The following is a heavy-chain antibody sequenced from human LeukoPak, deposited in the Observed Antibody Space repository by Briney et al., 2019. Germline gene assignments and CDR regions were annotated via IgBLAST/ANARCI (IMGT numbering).Heavy chain of an antibody. J-gene: IGHJ4*02. V-gene: IGHV3-21*01. Sequence: PGGSLRLSCAASGFTFSSCSMNWVRQPPGKGLEWVSSISSSSSYIYYADSVKGRFTISRDNAKNSLYLQMNSLRAEDTAVYYCARSDTVTHYPFDYWGQGTLVTVSS. CDR3: ARSDTVTHYPFDY. CDR2: ISSSSSYI. D-gene: IGHD4-17*01. CDR1: GFTFSSCS.